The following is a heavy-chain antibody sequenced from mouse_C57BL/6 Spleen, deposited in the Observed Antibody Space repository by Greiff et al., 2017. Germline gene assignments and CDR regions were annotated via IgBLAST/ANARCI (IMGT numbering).Heavy chain of an antibody. V-gene: IGHV2-6-1*01. CDR1: GFSLTSYG. J-gene: IGHJ4*01. CDR3: ARHTYDGNYDYAMDY. Sequence: QVHVKQSGPGLVAPSQSLSITCTVSGFSLTSYGVHWVRQPPGKGLEWLVVIWSDGSTTYNSALKSRLSLSKDNSKSQVFLKMNSLQTEDTAMYYCARHTYDGNYDYAMDYWGQGTSVTVSS. CDR2: IWSDGST. D-gene: IGHD2-10*01.